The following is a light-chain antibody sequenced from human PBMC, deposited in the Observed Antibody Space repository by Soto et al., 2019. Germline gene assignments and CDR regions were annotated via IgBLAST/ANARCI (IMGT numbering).Light chain of an antibody. CDR2: IDS. Sequence: SYELTQPPSVSVAPGQTARITCGGNNIGGKSVHWYQQKPGQAPVLVVYIDSRRPSGIPERFSGSNSGNTATLTISRVEAGDEADYYCQVWDISSDHVIFGGGTKLTVL. V-gene: IGLV3-21*02. CDR1: NIGGKS. J-gene: IGLJ2*01. CDR3: QVWDISSDHVI.